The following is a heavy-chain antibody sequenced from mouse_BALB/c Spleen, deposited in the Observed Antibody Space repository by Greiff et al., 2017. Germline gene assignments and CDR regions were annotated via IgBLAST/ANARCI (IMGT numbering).Heavy chain of an antibody. CDR1: GYSFTSYW. CDR2: IYPGNSDT. V-gene: IGHV1-5*01. Sequence: VQLQQSGTVLARPGASVKMSCKASGYSFTSYWMHWVKQRPGQGLEWIGAIYPGNSDTSYNQKFKGKAKLTAVTSASTAYMELSSLTNEDSAVYYCTRCYYYGSSSYWYFDVWGAGTTVTVSS. D-gene: IGHD1-1*01. CDR3: TRCYYYGSSSYWYFDV. J-gene: IGHJ1*01.